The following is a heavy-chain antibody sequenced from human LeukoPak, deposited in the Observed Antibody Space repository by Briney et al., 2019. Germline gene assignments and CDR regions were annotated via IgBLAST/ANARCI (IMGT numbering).Heavy chain of an antibody. CDR1: GFTFSAFW. V-gene: IGHV3-74*01. D-gene: IGHD3-22*01. J-gene: IGHJ4*02. CDR2: INSDGSST. CDR3: ARGLVHDTSGYYSDY. Sequence: GGSLRLSCEASGFTFSAFWMHWVRQAPGKGLVWVSRINSDGSSTTYADSVKGRFTVSRDNAKNTLYLQMDSLRAEDSAVYYCARGLVHDTSGYYSDYWGQGILVTVSS.